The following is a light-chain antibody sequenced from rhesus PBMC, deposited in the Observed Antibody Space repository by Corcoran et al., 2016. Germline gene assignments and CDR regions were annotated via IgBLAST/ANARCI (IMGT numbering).Light chain of an antibody. V-gene: IGKV1-33*01. CDR2: AAS. Sequence: DIQMIQSPSSLSASVGDKVTITCRASQGISNALAWYQQKTGKAPRLLIYAASTLQGGVPSRFSGNGSWTEFTLPISNLQPGDFAVYYCQQRYTYPHSFSQGTKVDIK. CDR3: QQRYTYPHS. J-gene: IGKJ2*01. CDR1: QGISNA.